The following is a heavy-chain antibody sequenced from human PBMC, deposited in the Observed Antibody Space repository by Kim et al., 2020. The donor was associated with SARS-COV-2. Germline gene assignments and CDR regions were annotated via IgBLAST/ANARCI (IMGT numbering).Heavy chain of an antibody. CDR2: IYYSGST. V-gene: IGHV4-59*08. Sequence: SETLSLTCTVSGGSISSYYWSWIRQPPGKGLEWIGYIYYSGSTNYNPSLKSRVTISVDTSKNQFSLKLSSVTAADTAVYYCARHPARGYSGYGIDYWGQGALVTVSS. J-gene: IGHJ4*02. D-gene: IGHD5-12*01. CDR3: ARHPARGYSGYGIDY. CDR1: GGSISSYY.